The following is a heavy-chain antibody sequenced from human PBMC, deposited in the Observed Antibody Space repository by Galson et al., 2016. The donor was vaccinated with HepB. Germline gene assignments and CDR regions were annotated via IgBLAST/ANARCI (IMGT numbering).Heavy chain of an antibody. D-gene: IGHD1-26*01. CDR1: GFTFNNYG. CDR2: ISHDGTTT. CDR3: ARDPGSFFDY. Sequence: SLRLSCAASGFTFNNYGMHWVRQAPGKGLDWVAVISHDGTTTYSADSVKGRFTISRDNSKHTLYLQMTSLRPEDTAIYYCARDPGSFFDYWGQGSLVTVSS. J-gene: IGHJ4*02. V-gene: IGHV3-30*03.